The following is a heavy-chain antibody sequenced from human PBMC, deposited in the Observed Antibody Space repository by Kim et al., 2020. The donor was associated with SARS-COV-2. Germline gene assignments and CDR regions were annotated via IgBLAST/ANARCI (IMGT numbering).Heavy chain of an antibody. Sequence: GGSLRLSCAASGFTFSTYAMSWVRQAPGKGLEWVSAIRGSGGSTYYADSVKGRFTISRDNSKNTLYLQMNSLRAEDTAVYYCAKDLGFGFTRSDYWGQGTLVTVSS. V-gene: IGHV3-23*01. CDR1: GFTFSTYA. D-gene: IGHD3-16*01. CDR2: IRGSGGST. J-gene: IGHJ4*02. CDR3: AKDLGFGFTRSDY.